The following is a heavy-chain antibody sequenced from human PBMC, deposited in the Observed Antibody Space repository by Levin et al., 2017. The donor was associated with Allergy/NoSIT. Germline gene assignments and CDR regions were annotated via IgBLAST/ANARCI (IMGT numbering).Heavy chain of an antibody. CDR3: ARDGGKAAEMDY. CDR1: GFTFSNYN. V-gene: IGHV3-48*02. J-gene: IGHJ4*02. Sequence: GESLKISCAASGFTFSNYNMDWVRQAPGKGLEWVSYITRGSDTIYYADSVKGRFTISRDNAKNSLTLQMNSLRDEDTAVYYCARDGGKAAEMDYWGQGTLVIVSS. D-gene: IGHD6-13*01. CDR2: ITRGSDTI.